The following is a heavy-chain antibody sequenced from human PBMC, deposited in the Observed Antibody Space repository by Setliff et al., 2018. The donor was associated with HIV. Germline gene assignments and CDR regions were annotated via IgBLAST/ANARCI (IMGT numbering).Heavy chain of an antibody. D-gene: IGHD1-7*01. J-gene: IGHJ6*02. CDR3: ARDQGNYVPLGYYYGMDV. Sequence: SGGSLRLSCAASGFTFSSNSMNWVRQAPGKGLEWVSFISSSSSYIYYADSVKGRFTISRDNAKNSLYLQMNSLRAEDTAVYYCARDQGNYVPLGYYYGMDVWGQGTTVTVSS. V-gene: IGHV3-21*01. CDR1: GFTFSSNS. CDR2: ISSSSSYI.